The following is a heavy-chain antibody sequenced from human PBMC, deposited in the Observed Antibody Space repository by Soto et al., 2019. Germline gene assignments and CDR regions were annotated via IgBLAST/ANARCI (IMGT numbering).Heavy chain of an antibody. Sequence: QITLKESGPTLVKPTQTLTLTSSFSGFSFSTPGVGVGWIRQPPGKPLEWLALIYWDDDKRYSPSLRSRLTITKDTSRHQVVLIMTNMDPLDTGTYYCAHSPPYHTNWDPDYGGQGTLVTVS. CDR2: IYWDDDK. J-gene: IGHJ4*02. CDR1: GFSFSTPGVG. V-gene: IGHV2-5*02. CDR3: AHSPPYHTNWDPDY. D-gene: IGHD1-1*01.